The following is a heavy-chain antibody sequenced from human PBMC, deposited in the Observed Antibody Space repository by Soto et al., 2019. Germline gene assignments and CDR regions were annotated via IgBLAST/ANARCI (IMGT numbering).Heavy chain of an antibody. J-gene: IGHJ6*02. CDR1: GFIFSSHN. D-gene: IGHD3-9*01. Sequence: DVQLVESGGGLVKPGGSLRLSCAASGFIFSSHNMNWVRQAPGKGLEWVSSITGSSSYISYADSVKGRFTISRDNAKNTVYLQVNSLRAEDTGVYYCARLVASETGYGMDVWGQGTTVTVSS. CDR3: ARLVASETGYGMDV. CDR2: ITGSSSYI. V-gene: IGHV3-21*06.